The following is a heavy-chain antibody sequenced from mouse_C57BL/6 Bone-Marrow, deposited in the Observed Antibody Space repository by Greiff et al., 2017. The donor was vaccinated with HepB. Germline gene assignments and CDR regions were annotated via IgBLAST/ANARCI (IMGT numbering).Heavy chain of an antibody. Sequence: EVKLVESGGGLVKPGGSLKLSCAASGFTFSCYAMSWVRQTPEKRLEWVATISDGGSYTYYPDNVKGRFTISRDNAKNNLYLQMSHLKSEDTAMYYCARENYVWYFDVWGTGTTVTVSS. CDR3: ARENYVWYFDV. J-gene: IGHJ1*03. CDR1: GFTFSCYA. V-gene: IGHV5-4*01. CDR2: ISDGGSYT. D-gene: IGHD1-1*01.